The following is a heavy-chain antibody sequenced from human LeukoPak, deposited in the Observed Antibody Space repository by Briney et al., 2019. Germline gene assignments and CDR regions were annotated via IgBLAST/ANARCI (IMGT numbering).Heavy chain of an antibody. J-gene: IGHJ2*01. D-gene: IGHD3-22*01. CDR1: GYSFIRYH. Sequence: ASVKVSCKASGYSFIRYHIHWVRQAPGQGLEWMGVLKLYDGSISHAQKFQGRVTMTSDTSTSTVYMELSSLRSEDTAVYYCARDYYYDTSGHRSGYFDLWGRGTLVTVSS. CDR3: ARDYYYDTSGHRSGYFDL. CDR2: LKLYDGSI. V-gene: IGHV1-46*01.